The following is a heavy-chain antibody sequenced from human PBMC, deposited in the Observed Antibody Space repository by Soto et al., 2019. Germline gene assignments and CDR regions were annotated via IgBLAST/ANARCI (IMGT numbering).Heavy chain of an antibody. CDR2: ISHSGST. V-gene: IGHV4-34*01. Sequence: SDPLSDTCSVYGCSFGAHYWLWIRQPPGKGLEWIGEISHSGSTNYNPSLKSRVTISVDTSKNQFSLKLHSVTAADTAVYYCARGLRASFGVRLSYCYYGMDVWGQGNKVTVS. CDR3: ARGLRASFGVRLSYCYYGMDV. CDR1: GCSFGAHY. J-gene: IGHJ6*02. D-gene: IGHD3-10*01.